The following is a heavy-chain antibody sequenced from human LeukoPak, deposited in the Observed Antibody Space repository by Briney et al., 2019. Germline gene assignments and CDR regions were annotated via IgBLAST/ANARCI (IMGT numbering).Heavy chain of an antibody. D-gene: IGHD6-13*01. Sequence: GASVKVSCKASGYTFTGYFIHWVRQAPGQGLEWMGWINPNSGDTNYPQKFQGRVTMTRDTSISTAYMELSRLRSDDTAVYYCARAHSSSWYSFRYYFDYWGQGTLVTVSS. J-gene: IGHJ4*02. CDR1: GYTFTGYF. V-gene: IGHV1-2*02. CDR2: INPNSGDT. CDR3: ARAHSSSWYSFRYYFDY.